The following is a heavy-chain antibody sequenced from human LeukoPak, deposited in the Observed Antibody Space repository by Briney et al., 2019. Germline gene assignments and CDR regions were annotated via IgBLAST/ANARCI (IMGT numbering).Heavy chain of an antibody. CDR3: ARAGFTFSDYFGSFFDY. J-gene: IGHJ4*02. D-gene: IGHD3-10*01. CDR2: VSTSGGIT. V-gene: IGHV3-23*01. Sequence: GGSLRLSCEASGFTFSNSGMTWVRQAPGKGLEWVSGVSTSGGITNCADSVKGRFTISRDNSKNTLYLQMNSLRAEDTAVYYCARAGFTFSDYFGSFFDYWGQGTLVTVSS. CDR1: GFTFSNSG.